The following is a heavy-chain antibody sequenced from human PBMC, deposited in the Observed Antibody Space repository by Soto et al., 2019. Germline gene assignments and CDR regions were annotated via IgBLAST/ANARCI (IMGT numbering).Heavy chain of an antibody. V-gene: IGHV3-23*01. Sequence: EVQLLESGGGLVQPGGSLRLSCAASGFTFSRHAMSWVRQAPGKGLEWVSAISGGGDSAYHADSVKGRFTISRDNSKNTLFLQRNRLRAEDTALYYCAKAGGSTWDYGMDVWGQGTTVTVSS. D-gene: IGHD2-15*01. CDR1: GFTFSRHA. J-gene: IGHJ6*02. CDR3: AKAGGSTWDYGMDV. CDR2: ISGGGDSA.